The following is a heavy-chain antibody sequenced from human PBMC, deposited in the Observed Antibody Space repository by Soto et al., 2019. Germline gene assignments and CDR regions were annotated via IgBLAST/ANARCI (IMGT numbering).Heavy chain of an antibody. V-gene: IGHV4-34*01. CDR1: GGSFSGYY. D-gene: IGHD2-8*02. CDR3: ARDKITGLFDY. CDR2: INHSGST. J-gene: IGHJ4*02. Sequence: PSETLPLTWAVYGGSFSGYYWSWIRQPPGTGLEWIGEINHSGSTNYNPSLKSRVTISVDTSKNQFSLKLTSVTAADTAVYYCARDKITGLFDYWGQGTLVTVSS.